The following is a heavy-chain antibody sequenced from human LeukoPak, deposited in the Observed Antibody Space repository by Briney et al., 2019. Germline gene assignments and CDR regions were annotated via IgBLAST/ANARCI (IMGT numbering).Heavy chain of an antibody. D-gene: IGHD6-19*01. V-gene: IGHV3-48*03. J-gene: IGHJ4*02. CDR1: GFTFSSYE. Sequence: QPGGSLRLSCAASGFTFSSYEMNGVRQAPGKGLEWVSYISSRGTTIYYADSVKGRFTISRDNAKNSLYLQMNSLRAEDTAVYYCARALNSGWYYFDYWGQGTLVTVSS. CDR2: ISSRGTTI. CDR3: ARALNSGWYYFDY.